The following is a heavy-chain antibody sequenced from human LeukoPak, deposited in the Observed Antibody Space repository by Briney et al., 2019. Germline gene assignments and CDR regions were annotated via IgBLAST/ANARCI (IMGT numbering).Heavy chain of an antibody. CDR1: GGSFSGYY. D-gene: IGHD5-18*01. V-gene: IGHV4-34*01. CDR3: ARHDGYSYGYETDY. J-gene: IGHJ4*02. CDR2: INHSGST. Sequence: PSETLSLTCAVYGGSFSGYYWSWIRQPPGKGLEWIGEINHSGSTNYNPSLKSRVTISVDTSKNQFSLKLSSVTAADTAVYYCARHDGYSYGYETDYWGQGTLVTVSS.